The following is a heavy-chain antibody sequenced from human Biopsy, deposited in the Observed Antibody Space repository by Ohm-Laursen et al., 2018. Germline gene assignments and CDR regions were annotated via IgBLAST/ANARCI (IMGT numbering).Heavy chain of an antibody. V-gene: IGHV1-69*13. CDR1: GGTFINYA. CDR2: IIPMFGTA. Sequence: SVKASCKASGGTFINYAISWVRHPPGQGLEWMGGIIPMFGTANYAQMFQGRVTISADESTSTSYMELSSLTTEDTAIYYCARGPHSGSHSCFDYWGRGTLVTVSS. J-gene: IGHJ4*02. D-gene: IGHD1-26*01. CDR3: ARGPHSGSHSCFDY.